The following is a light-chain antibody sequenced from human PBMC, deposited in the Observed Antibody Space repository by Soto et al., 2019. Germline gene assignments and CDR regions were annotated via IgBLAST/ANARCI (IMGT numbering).Light chain of an antibody. Sequence: EIVLTQSPGTLSLAPGERATLSCRASQRVSSSYLAWFQQIPGQAPRLLIHGTFSRATGIPDRFSGSGSGTDFTLTIGRMEPEDFAVYYCQHYGSSPFTFGPGTKVDIK. CDR3: QHYGSSPFT. V-gene: IGKV3-20*01. J-gene: IGKJ3*01. CDR2: GTF. CDR1: QRVSSSY.